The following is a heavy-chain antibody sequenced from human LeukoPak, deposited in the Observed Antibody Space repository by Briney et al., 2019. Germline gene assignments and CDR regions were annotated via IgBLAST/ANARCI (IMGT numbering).Heavy chain of an antibody. CDR3: ARRRIQLRDFDY. Sequence: PSETLSLTCTVSGGSISSGSYYWSWIRQPAGKGLEWIGRIYTSGSTNYNPSLKSRVTISVDTSKNQFSLKLSSVTAADTAVYYCARRRIQLRDFDYWGQGTLVTVSS. J-gene: IGHJ4*02. CDR2: IYTSGST. CDR1: GGSISSGSYY. V-gene: IGHV4-61*02. D-gene: IGHD5-18*01.